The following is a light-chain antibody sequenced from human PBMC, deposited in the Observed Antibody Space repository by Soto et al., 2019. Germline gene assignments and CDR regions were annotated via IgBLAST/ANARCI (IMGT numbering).Light chain of an antibody. CDR3: QHYNSYSRVT. V-gene: IGKV1-5*01. J-gene: IGKJ5*01. CDR2: DAS. Sequence: DIQMTQSPSTLSASVGDRVTITCRASQSISSWLAWYQQKPGKAPKLLIYDASSLESGVPSRFSGSGSGTEFTLTISNLQPDDFATYYCQHYNSYSRVTFGQGTRLEIK. CDR1: QSISSW.